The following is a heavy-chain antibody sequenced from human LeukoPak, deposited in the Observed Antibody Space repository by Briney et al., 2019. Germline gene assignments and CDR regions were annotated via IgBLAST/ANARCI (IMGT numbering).Heavy chain of an antibody. CDR2: ISSSSSYI. J-gene: IGHJ6*03. CDR1: GFTFTSYS. Sequence: PAGSLRLSCAASGFTFTSYSMNWVRQAPGKGLEWVSTISSSSSYIYYADSVKGGLTISRDTDKNSLYLLMNITRAEDTAWYCCAREGMLVAGTPEESSYYSYMDVWGKGTTVTVSS. D-gene: IGHD2-15*01. V-gene: IGHV3-21*01. CDR3: AREGMLVAGTPEESSYYSYMDV.